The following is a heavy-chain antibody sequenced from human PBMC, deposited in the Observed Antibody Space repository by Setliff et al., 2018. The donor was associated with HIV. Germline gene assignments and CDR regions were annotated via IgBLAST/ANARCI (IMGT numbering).Heavy chain of an antibody. V-gene: IGHV1-3*01. CDR3: AIGSSNWPHRPNNYYFDY. D-gene: IGHD6-13*01. CDR2: INAGNGDT. CDR1: GDTFTTYA. J-gene: IGHJ4*02. Sequence: PRASVKVSCKASGDTFTTYALHWVRQAPGQRLEWMGWINAGNGDTKSSQKFQGRVTITRDTSASTAYMELSSLRSEDTGVYYCAIGSSNWPHRPNNYYFDYWGQGTPVTVSS.